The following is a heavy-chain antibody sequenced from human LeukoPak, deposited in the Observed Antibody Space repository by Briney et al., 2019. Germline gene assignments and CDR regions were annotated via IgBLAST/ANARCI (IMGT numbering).Heavy chain of an antibody. CDR3: ARVQPGIAVVVTASEGWFDP. D-gene: IGHD2-15*01. CDR2: ISAYNGNT. Sequence: ASVKVSFKASGGTFSSYAISRVRQAPGQGLEWMGWISAYNGNTNYAQKIQGRVTMTTDTSTSTAYMELTSLRSDDTAVYYCARVQPGIAVVVTASEGWFDPWGQGTLVTVSS. CDR1: GGTFSSYA. J-gene: IGHJ5*02. V-gene: IGHV1-18*01.